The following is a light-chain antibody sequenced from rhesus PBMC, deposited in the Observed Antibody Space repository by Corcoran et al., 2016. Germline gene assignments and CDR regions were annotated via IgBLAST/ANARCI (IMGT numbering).Light chain of an antibody. Sequence: DIQMTQSPSSLSASVGDRVTITCRASENVHNYLHWYPRQQGKAPTLHIYQASTLQSGVPSRFSGSGSGTDFILTISSLQPEDLATYYCQHSYGTPFTFGPGTNLDIK. CDR1: ENVHNY. J-gene: IGKJ3*01. V-gene: IGKV1-74*01. CDR3: QHSYGTPFT. CDR2: QAS.